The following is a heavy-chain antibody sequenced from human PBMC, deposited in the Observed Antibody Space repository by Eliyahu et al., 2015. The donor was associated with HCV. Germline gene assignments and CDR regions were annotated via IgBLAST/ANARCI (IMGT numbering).Heavy chain of an antibody. J-gene: IGHJ5*02. V-gene: IGHV3-9*01. CDR2: ISWNSGSI. D-gene: IGHD2-2*01. CDR1: GFTFXDYA. CDR3: AKDMAQTRVPAAMGGWGWFDP. Sequence: EVQLVESGGGLVQPGRSLRLSCAASGFTFXDYAMXWVRQAPGKGLEWGSGISWNSGSIGYADSVKGRFTISRDNAKNSLYLQMNSLRAEDTALYYCAKDMAQTRVPAAMGGWGWFDPWGQGTLVTVSS.